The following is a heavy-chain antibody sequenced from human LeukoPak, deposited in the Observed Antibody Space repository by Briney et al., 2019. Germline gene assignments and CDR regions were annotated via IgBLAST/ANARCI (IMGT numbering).Heavy chain of an antibody. J-gene: IGHJ4*02. CDR2: IDPSGGRT. D-gene: IGHD4-23*01. CDR1: GYSLTTYY. Sequence: ASVKVSCKATGYSLTTYYMHWVRQAPGEGLEWMGLIDPSGGRTDYAQKFQGRVTMTRDMSTSTVYMELSSLRFEDTAVYYCARGRWSPPFDYWGQGTLVTVSS. V-gene: IGHV1-46*01. CDR3: ARGRWSPPFDY.